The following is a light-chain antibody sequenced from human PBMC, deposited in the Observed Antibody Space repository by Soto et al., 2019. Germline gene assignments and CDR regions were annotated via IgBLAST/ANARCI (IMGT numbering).Light chain of an antibody. CDR2: GAS. J-gene: IGKJ2*01. V-gene: IGKV3-20*01. CDR1: QSVSSSY. CDR3: QQYGSSPYS. Sequence: ESVLTQSPDTLSLSPGERATLSCRASQSVSSSYLAWYQQKPGQAPWLLIYGASSRATGIPDRFSGSGSGTDFPLTISRLEPDDFAVYYCQQYGSSPYSFGHGTKLEIK.